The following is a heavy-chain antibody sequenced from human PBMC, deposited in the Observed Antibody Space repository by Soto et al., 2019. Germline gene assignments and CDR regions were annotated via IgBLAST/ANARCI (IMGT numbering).Heavy chain of an antibody. J-gene: IGHJ4*02. CDR3: ANKPYYYDSSGYYGYFDY. V-gene: IGHV1-69*06. CDR1: GGTFSSYA. D-gene: IGHD3-22*01. CDR2: IIPIFGTA. Sequence: AVKVSCKASGGTFSSYAISWVRQAPGQGLEWMGGIIPIFGTANYAQKFQGRVTITADKSTSTAYMELSSLRSEDTAVYYCANKPYYYDSSGYYGYFDYWGQGTLVTVSS.